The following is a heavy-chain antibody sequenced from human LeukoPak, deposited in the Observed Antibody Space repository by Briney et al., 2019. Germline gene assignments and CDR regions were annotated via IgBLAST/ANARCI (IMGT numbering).Heavy chain of an antibody. CDR3: ARDLGYCTNGVCPNWFDP. CDR1: GFTFSSYA. D-gene: IGHD2-8*01. J-gene: IGHJ5*02. CDR2: ISGSGGST. V-gene: IGHV3-23*01. Sequence: GGSLRLSCAASGFTFSSYAMSWVRQAPGKGLEWVSAISGSGGSTYYADSVKGRFTISRDNSKNTLYLQMNSLRAEDTAVYYCARDLGYCTNGVCPNWFDPWGQGTLVTVSS.